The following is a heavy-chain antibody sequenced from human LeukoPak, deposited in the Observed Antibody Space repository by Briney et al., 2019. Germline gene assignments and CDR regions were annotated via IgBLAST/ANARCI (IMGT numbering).Heavy chain of an antibody. D-gene: IGHD2-2*02. CDR3: ASCQYSTSCYRWFDP. CDR2: IIPIFGTA. V-gene: IGHV1-69*13. Sequence: GASVKVSCKASGGTFSSYAISWVRQAPGQGLEWMGGIIPIFGTANYAQKFQGRVTITADESTSTAYMELSSLRSEDTAVYYCASCQYSTSCYRWFDPWGRGTLVTVSS. CDR1: GGTFSSYA. J-gene: IGHJ5*02.